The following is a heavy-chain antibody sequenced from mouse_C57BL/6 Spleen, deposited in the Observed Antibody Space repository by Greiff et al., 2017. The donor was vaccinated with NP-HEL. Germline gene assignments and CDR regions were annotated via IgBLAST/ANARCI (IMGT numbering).Heavy chain of an antibody. V-gene: IGHV1-19*01. Sequence: EVKLQQSGPVLVKPGASVKMSCKASGYTFTDYYMNWVKQSHGKSLEWIGVINPYNGGTSYNQKFKGKATLTVDKSSSTAYMELNSLTSEDSAVYYCARDGSRDYAMDYWGQGTSVTVSS. J-gene: IGHJ4*01. CDR2: INPYNGGT. CDR3: ARDGSRDYAMDY. CDR1: GYTFTDYY. D-gene: IGHD2-3*01.